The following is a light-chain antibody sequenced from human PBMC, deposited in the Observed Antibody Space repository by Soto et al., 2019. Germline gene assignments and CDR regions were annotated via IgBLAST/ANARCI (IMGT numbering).Light chain of an antibody. CDR1: QSVGSNY. CDR2: GTS. J-gene: IGKJ1*01. V-gene: IGKV3-20*01. CDR3: QQYSNSPPWT. Sequence: EIVLTQSPGTLSLSPGDRATLPCRASQSVGSNYLGWYQQKPGQTPRLLIYGTSNRATGIPDRFSGSGSGTDFTLTISRVEPEDFAVYYCQQYSNSPPWTFGQGTKVE.